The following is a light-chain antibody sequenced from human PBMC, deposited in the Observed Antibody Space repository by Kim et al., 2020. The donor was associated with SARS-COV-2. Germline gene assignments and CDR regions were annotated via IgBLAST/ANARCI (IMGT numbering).Light chain of an antibody. V-gene: IGLV7-46*01. Sequence: PAGSVTLTLCSRTEVGTGGPCPYWYQQKPGQAPRTLIDGTSNNPAGTPARFSGSLLGGKAALTLSGVQPEDEADYYCSLSCIGAVVFGGGTQLTVL. CDR3: SLSCIGAVV. CDR1: TEVGTGGPC. J-gene: IGLJ2*01. CDR2: GTS.